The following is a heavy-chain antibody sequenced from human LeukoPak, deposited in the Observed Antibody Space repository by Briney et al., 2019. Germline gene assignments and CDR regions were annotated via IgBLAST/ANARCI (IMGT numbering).Heavy chain of an antibody. J-gene: IGHJ4*02. CDR1: AFTFSSYG. Sequence: GGSLRLSCAASAFTFSSYGMHWVRQAPGKGLQWVAVISYDGSNKYYADSVKGRFTISRDNSKNTLYLQMNGLRAEDTAVYYCAKDGNDFTYYFDYWGQGTLVTVSS. D-gene: IGHD1-26*01. CDR3: AKDGNDFTYYFDY. V-gene: IGHV3-30*18. CDR2: ISYDGSNK.